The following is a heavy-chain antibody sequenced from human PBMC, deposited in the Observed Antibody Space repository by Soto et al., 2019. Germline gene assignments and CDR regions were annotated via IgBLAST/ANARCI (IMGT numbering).Heavy chain of an antibody. CDR1: GYTLTELS. CDR3: ARALDILATVLGPYRAYDD. D-gene: IGHD5-12*01. V-gene: IGHV1-24*01. CDR2: FDPEDGET. Sequence: ASVKVSCKVSGYTLTELSMHWVRQAPGKGLEWMGGFDPEDGETIYAQKFQGRVTMTEDTSTDTAYMELSSLRSEDTAVYYCARALDILATVLGPYRAYDDWGQGTLVTVSS. J-gene: IGHJ4*02.